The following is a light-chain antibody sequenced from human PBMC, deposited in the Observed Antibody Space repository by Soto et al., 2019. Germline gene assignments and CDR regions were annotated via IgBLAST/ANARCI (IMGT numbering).Light chain of an antibody. CDR2: AAS. J-gene: IGKJ5*01. CDR1: QDIGGY. V-gene: IGKV1-39*01. CDR3: QQSYSSPFT. Sequence: DIQMTQSPSSLSASVGDRVTITCRASQDIGGYLDWYQQKPGRAPELLIHAASRLQSGVPSRFSGSGSGTDFTLTISSLQPEDFATYYCQQSYSSPFTFGQGTRLEIK.